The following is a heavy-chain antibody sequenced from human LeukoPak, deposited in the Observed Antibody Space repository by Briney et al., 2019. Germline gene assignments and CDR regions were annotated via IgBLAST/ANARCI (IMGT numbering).Heavy chain of an antibody. D-gene: IGHD6-25*01. CDR2: IHTSGST. CDR1: GGSVSSYF. Sequence: SETLSLTCTVSGGSVSSYFCSWIRQPAGRGLEWIGHIHTSGSTNYNPSLKSRVTMSVDTSNNQFSLKLSSVSAADPAVDFCARAPAAHGKYFACWGQGTLVTVSS. V-gene: IGHV4-4*07. J-gene: IGHJ4*02. CDR3: ARAPAAHGKYFAC.